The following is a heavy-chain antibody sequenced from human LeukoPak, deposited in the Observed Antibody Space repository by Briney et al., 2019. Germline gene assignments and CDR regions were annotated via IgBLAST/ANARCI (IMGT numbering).Heavy chain of an antibody. CDR3: ARALGYSSGYYFDY. J-gene: IGHJ4*02. CDR1: EFTFSDYY. V-gene: IGHV3-11*01. D-gene: IGHD5-18*01. Sequence: PGGSLRLSCAASEFTFSDYYMSWIRQAPGKGLEWLSYISSSGNTIYYADSVKGRFTISRDNARNSLHLHMTSLRAEDTAVYYCARALGYSSGYYFDYWGQGTQVTVSS. CDR2: ISSSGNTI.